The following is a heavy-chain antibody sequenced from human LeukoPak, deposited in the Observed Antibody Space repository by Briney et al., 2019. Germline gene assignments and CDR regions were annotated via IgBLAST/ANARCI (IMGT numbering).Heavy chain of an antibody. CDR3: TTDRYCRGDSCSLDY. Sequence: PGRSLRLSCAASGFTFCNAWMSWVRQAPGKGLEWVGRIKRKTNGGTTDYAAPVKGRFTISRDESKNTLYLQMNSLKSEDTAVYYCTTDRYCRGDSCSLDYWGQGTLVTVSS. D-gene: IGHD2-15*01. CDR2: IKRKTNGGTT. J-gene: IGHJ4*02. CDR1: GFTFCNAW. V-gene: IGHV3-15*01.